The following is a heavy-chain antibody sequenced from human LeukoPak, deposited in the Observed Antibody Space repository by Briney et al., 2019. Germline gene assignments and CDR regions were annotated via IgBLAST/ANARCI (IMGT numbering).Heavy chain of an antibody. V-gene: IGHV3-66*01. CDR3: AREGYYDSSGYFDY. Sequence: GGSLRLSCAASGFTVSSNDMSWVRQAPGKGLEWVSVIYSGGSTYYADSVKGRFTISRDNSKDTLYLQMNSLRAEDTAVYYCAREGYYDSSGYFDYWGQGTLVTVSS. D-gene: IGHD3-22*01. J-gene: IGHJ4*02. CDR1: GFTVSSND. CDR2: IYSGGST.